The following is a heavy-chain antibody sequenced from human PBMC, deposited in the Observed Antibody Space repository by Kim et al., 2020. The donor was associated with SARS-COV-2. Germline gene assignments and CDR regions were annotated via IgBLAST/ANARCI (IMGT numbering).Heavy chain of an antibody. D-gene: IGHD3-3*01. CDR2: INQVGSDK. CDR1: RFTFDSYW. V-gene: IGHV3-7*03. J-gene: IGHJ6*02. CDR3: ARDTRFYYGLDV. Sequence: GGSLRLSCAAPRFTFDSYWMTWVRLAPGKGLEWVANINQVGSDKYYVDSVKGRFTISRDNAKNTLYLQMNTLRAEDTAIYYCARDTRFYYGLDVWGQGTTVTVSS.